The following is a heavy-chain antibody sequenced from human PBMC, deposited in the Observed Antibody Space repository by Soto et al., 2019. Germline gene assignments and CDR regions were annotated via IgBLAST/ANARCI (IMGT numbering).Heavy chain of an antibody. Sequence: GGSLRLSCVGSGFIFSSFTMTWVRQAPGMGLQYLASISKSSSLIYYADSVRGRFIISRDNSKDSVFLQMYSLRAEDTAMYYCAKDTGPNWGQGTLVTVSS. CDR3: AKDTGPN. CDR1: GFIFSSFT. J-gene: IGHJ4*02. CDR2: ISKSSSLI. V-gene: IGHV3-21*01.